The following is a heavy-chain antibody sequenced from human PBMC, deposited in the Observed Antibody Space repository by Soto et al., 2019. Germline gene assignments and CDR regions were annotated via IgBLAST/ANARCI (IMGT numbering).Heavy chain of an antibody. J-gene: IGHJ6*02. CDR3: AHVLVVVANYGMDV. Sequence: QITLKESGPTLVKPTQTLTLTCTFSGFSLSTSGVGVGWIRQPPGKALEWLALIYWDDDKRYSPSPTSRLTITKDTSKNQVVLTMTNMDPVDTATYYCAHVLVVVANYGMDVWSQGTTVTVSS. D-gene: IGHD2-15*01. CDR1: GFSLSTSGVG. CDR2: IYWDDDK. V-gene: IGHV2-5*02.